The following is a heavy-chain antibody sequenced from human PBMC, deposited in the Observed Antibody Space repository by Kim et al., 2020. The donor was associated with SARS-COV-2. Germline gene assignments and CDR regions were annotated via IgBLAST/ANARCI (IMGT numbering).Heavy chain of an antibody. CDR1: GFIFSDYY. CDR2: ISSSSSNT. V-gene: IGHV3-11*05. Sequence: GGSLRLSCAASGFIFSDYYMNWIRQAPGKGLEWLSYISSSSSNTNYAHSVKGRFTISRDNAKNSLYLEMNSLGAEDTAVYYCSRGRDGNNFDYWGQGILVTVSS. J-gene: IGHJ4*02. CDR3: SRGRDGNNFDY.